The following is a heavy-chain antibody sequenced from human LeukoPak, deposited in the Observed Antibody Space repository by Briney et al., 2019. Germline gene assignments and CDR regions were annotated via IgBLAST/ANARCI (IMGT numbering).Heavy chain of an antibody. CDR1: GGSISSYY. V-gene: IGHV4-4*07. Sequence: SETLSLTCTVSGGSISSYYWSWIRQPAGEGLEWIGRIYTSGSTNYNPSLKSRVTMSVDTSKNQFSLKLSSVTAADTAVYYCARGLRGGYSYGFRWFDPWGQGTLVTVSS. CDR2: IYTSGST. CDR3: ARGLRGGYSYGFRWFDP. J-gene: IGHJ5*02. D-gene: IGHD5-18*01.